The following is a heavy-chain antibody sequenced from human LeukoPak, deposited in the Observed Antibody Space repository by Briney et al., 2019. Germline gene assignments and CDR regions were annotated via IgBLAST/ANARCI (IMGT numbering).Heavy chain of an antibody. CDR3: ARSFDSSGSFDY. D-gene: IGHD3-22*01. CDR1: GYSFSTYW. V-gene: IGHV5-51*01. Sequence: GESLKVSCKGSGYSFSTYWIGWVRQMPGKGLEWMGSIYPGDSDTRYSPSFQGQVTISADKSISTAYLQWSSLKASDTAMYSCARSFDSSGSFDYWGQGTLVTVSS. J-gene: IGHJ4*02. CDR2: IYPGDSDT.